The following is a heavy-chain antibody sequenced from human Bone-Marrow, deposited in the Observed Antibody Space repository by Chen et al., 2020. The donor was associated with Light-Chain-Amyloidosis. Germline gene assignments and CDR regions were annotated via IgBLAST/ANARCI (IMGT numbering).Heavy chain of an antibody. V-gene: IGHV4-39*01. D-gene: IGHD2-15*01. CDR3: ARLYCSGGSCRYYYYYMDV. CDR1: GGSISSSSYY. CDR2: IYYSGST. Sequence: QLQLQESGPGLVKPSETLSLTCTVSGGSISSSSYYWCWIRQPPGKGLEWIGSIYYSGSTYYNPSLKSRVTISVDTSKNQFSLKLSSVTAADTAVYYCARLYCSGGSCRYYYYYMDVWGKGTTVTVSS. J-gene: IGHJ6*03.